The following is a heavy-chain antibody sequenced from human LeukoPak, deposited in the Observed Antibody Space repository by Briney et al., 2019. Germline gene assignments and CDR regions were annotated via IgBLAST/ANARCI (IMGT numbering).Heavy chain of an antibody. J-gene: IGHJ3*02. Sequence: SGPTLVNPTQTLTLTCTFSGFSLSTSGVGVGWIRQPPGKALEWLALIYWDDDKRYSPSLKSRLTITKDTSKNQVVLTMTNMDPVDTATNYCAHIPGFGELLSSDKNAFDIWGQGTMVTVSS. D-gene: IGHD3-10*01. V-gene: IGHV2-5*02. CDR1: GFSLSTSGVG. CDR2: IYWDDDK. CDR3: AHIPGFGELLSSDKNAFDI.